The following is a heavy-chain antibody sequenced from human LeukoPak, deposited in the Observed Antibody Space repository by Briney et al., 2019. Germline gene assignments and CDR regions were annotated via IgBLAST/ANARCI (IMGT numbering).Heavy chain of an antibody. V-gene: IGHV1-46*01. J-gene: IGHJ3*02. Sequence: ASVKVSCKASGYTFSNYCMHWVRQAPGQGLEWMGIINPSGGSTIYAQKFQGRVTMTRDMSTSTLYMELSSMRVEDTALYYCARDGPSGGGAFDIWGQGTMVTVSS. CDR2: INPSGGST. CDR1: GYTFSNYC. D-gene: IGHD3-16*01. CDR3: ARDGPSGGGAFDI.